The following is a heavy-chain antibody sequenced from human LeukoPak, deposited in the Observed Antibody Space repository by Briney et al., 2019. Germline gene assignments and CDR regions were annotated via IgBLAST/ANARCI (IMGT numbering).Heavy chain of an antibody. CDR2: IIPIFGTA. V-gene: IGHV1-69*01. CDR3: ASGEGDFWSGYPLAMDV. J-gene: IGHJ6*04. CDR1: GGTFSSYA. D-gene: IGHD3-3*01. Sequence: SVKVSCKASGGTFSSYAISWVRQAPGQRLEWMGGIIPIFGTANYAQKFQGRVTITADESTSTAYMELSRLRSEDTAVYYCASGEGDFWSGYPLAMDVWGKGTTVTVSS.